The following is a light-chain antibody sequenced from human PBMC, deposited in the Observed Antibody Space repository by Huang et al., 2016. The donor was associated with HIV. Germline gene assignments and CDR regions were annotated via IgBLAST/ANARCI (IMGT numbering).Light chain of an antibody. V-gene: IGKV4-1*01. Sequence: DIVMTQSPDSLAVSPGERATINCKSSQTVLYSLNKKNYLACFQQKPGRPPKLLIYWSPTRESGVPDRFSGSGSGTDFTLTINNLQAEDVAVYFCLQYYSVPQTFGHGTKVEIK. CDR3: LQYYSVPQT. J-gene: IGKJ1*01. CDR2: WSP. CDR1: QTVLYSLNKKNY.